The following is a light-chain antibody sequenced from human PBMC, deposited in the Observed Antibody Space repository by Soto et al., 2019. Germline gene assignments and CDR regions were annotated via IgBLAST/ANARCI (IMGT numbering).Light chain of an antibody. Sequence: DIQMTQSPSSLSASVGDRVAITCRAIQNIGNYLNWYQQKPGKAPKVLIYGEASLKSGVPSRFSGSGSGTNFTLTINSLQPEDYATYYCHQSYNIQALTFGGGTKVEIK. V-gene: IGKV1-39*01. CDR3: HQSYNIQALT. CDR1: QNIGNY. J-gene: IGKJ4*01. CDR2: GEA.